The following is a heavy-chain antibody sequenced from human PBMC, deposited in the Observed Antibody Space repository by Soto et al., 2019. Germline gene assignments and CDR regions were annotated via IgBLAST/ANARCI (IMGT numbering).Heavy chain of an antibody. CDR3: AKLWSGYPTRDYYYGMDV. Sequence: GGSLRLSCAASGFTFTRYSMNWVRQAPGKGLEWVSSISSTTNYIYYGDSMKGRFTISRDNSKNTLYLQMNSLRAEDTAVYYCAKLWSGYPTRDYYYGMDVWGQGTTVTVSS. CDR1: GFTFTRYS. V-gene: IGHV3-21*04. CDR2: ISSTTNYI. J-gene: IGHJ6*02. D-gene: IGHD3-3*01.